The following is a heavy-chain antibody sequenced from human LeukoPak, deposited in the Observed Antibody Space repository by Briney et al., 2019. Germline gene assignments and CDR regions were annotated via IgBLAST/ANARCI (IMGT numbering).Heavy chain of an antibody. V-gene: IGHV3-43*02. D-gene: IGHD1-26*01. Sequence: PGGSLRLPCAASGFTFDDYAMHWVRQAPGKGLEWVSLISGDGGSTYYADSVKGRFTISRDNSKNSLYLQMNSLRTEDTALYYCATQTRSGSYYFYYYYMDVWGKGTTVTVSS. J-gene: IGHJ6*03. CDR3: ATQTRSGSYYFYYYYMDV. CDR1: GFTFDDYA. CDR2: ISGDGGST.